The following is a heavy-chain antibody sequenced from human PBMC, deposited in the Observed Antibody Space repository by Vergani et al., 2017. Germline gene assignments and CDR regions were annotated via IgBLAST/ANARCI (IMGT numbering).Heavy chain of an antibody. Sequence: QVQLQESGPGLVKPSETLSLTCTVPGGSLSSYYWSWIRQPPGKGLEWIGYIYYSGSTNYNPALKSRVTIAVDTSKNQFYLKLSSVTAADAAVYYCAGFKYGGGYWDGFDIWGQGTMVTVSS. D-gene: IGHD1-26*01. V-gene: IGHV4-59*01. CDR3: AGFKYGGGYWDGFDI. CDR1: GGSLSSYY. J-gene: IGHJ3*02. CDR2: IYYSGST.